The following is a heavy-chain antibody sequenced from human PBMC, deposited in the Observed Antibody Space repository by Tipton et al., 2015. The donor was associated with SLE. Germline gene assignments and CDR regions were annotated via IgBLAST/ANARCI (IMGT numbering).Heavy chain of an antibody. CDR3: ARDEDFSGAFDI. CDR1: GYSISSGFY. Sequence: TLSLTCTVSGYSISSGFYWGWIRQPPGKGLEWIGSIYYSGSTYYNPSLKSRVTISVDTSKNQFSLKLSSVTAADTAVYYCARDEDFSGAFDIWGQGTMVTVSS. CDR2: IYYSGST. J-gene: IGHJ3*02. D-gene: IGHD3-3*01. V-gene: IGHV4-38-2*02.